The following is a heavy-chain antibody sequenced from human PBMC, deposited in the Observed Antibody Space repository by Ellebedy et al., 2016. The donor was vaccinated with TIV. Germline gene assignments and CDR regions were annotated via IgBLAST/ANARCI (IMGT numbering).Heavy chain of an antibody. CDR1: GASINSY. V-gene: IGHV4-59*01. CDR2: VYYSGKT. J-gene: IGHJ5*02. Sequence: MPSETLSLTCTVSGASINSYWNWIRQPPGRGLEYIGYVYYSGKTNYSPSLKDRVTISLDTSKSQFSLNLNSVTAADTAVYYCASHMVRESTWFDPWGQGTLVTVPS. CDR3: ASHMVRESTWFDP. D-gene: IGHD3-10*01.